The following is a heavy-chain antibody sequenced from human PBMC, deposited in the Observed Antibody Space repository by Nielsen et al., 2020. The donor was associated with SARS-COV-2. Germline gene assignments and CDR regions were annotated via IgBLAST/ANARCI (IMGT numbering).Heavy chain of an antibody. D-gene: IGHD2-2*01. J-gene: IGHJ3*02. CDR1: GFTFSSYG. V-gene: IGHV3-33*03. Sequence: GGSLRLSCAASGFTFSSYGMHWVRQAPGKGLEWVAVIWYDGSNKYYADSVKGRFTISRDNAKNSLYLQMNSLRAEDTAVYYCAKSLAPAAMNDAFDIWGQGTMVTVSS. CDR2: IWYDGSNK. CDR3: AKSLAPAAMNDAFDI.